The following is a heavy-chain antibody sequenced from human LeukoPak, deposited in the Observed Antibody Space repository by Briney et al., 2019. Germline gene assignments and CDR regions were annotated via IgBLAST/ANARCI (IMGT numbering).Heavy chain of an antibody. Sequence: SETLSLTCTVSGGSISSGGYYWSWIRQHPGKGLEWIGYIYYSGSTYYNPSLKRRVTISVDTSKNQFSLKLSSVTAADTAVYYCARGPDDILTGPVWDCWGQGTLVTVSS. V-gene: IGHV4-31*03. CDR1: GGSISSGGYY. J-gene: IGHJ4*02. CDR3: ARGPDDILTGPVWDC. D-gene: IGHD3-9*01. CDR2: IYYSGST.